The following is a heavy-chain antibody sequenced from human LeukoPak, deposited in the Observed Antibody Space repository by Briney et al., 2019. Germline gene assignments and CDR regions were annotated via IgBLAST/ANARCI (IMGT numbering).Heavy chain of an antibody. Sequence: GGSLRLSCAASGLTVSSNYMSWVRQAPGKGLEWVSVIYSGGDIYYAHSVEGRFTISRDSSKNTLYLQMNSLRVEDTAVYYCARAAGDRIGYFDLWGRGTLVTVSS. D-gene: IGHD7-27*01. CDR2: IYSGGDI. J-gene: IGHJ2*01. CDR3: ARAAGDRIGYFDL. CDR1: GLTVSSNY. V-gene: IGHV3-53*01.